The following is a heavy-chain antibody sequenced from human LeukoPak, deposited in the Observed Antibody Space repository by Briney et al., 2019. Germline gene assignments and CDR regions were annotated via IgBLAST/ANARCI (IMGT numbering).Heavy chain of an antibody. CDR3: VKGQATGTTLYSYYYHGMDV. CDR1: GFTFGYYA. V-gene: IGHV3-64D*09. J-gene: IGHJ6*02. D-gene: IGHD1-7*01. Sequence: PGGSLRLSCSASGFTFGYYAMHCVRQAPGKGLEYISSISSNGGSTYYADSVKGRFTISRDNSRNTLYLQMSSLRAEDTAVYYCVKGQATGTTLYSYYYHGMDVWGQGTTVTVSS. CDR2: ISSNGGST.